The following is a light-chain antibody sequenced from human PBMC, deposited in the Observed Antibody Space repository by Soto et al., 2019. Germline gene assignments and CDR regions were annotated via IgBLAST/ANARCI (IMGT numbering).Light chain of an antibody. Sequence: EIVLTQSPGTLSLSPGDRATLSYRASQTVSTNYLAWYQHKPGQAPRLLIYGASTRAPGIPDRFSGSGSGTDFTLTINRLEPEDCAVYYCQRYDSSLYTFGLGTKLEI. CDR1: QTVSTNY. CDR2: GAS. V-gene: IGKV3-20*01. CDR3: QRYDSSLYT. J-gene: IGKJ2*01.